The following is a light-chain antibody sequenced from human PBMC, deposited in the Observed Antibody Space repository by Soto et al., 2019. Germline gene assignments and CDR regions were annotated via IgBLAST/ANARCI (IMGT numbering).Light chain of an antibody. CDR3: QQHGSLPPT. Sequence: EIVLTQSPGTLSLSPGERATLSCRASQSVSSSYLAWYQQKPGQAPRLLFYGASRRATGIPDRFSGSGSGTDFTLTISRLEPEDFAVYYCQQHGSLPPTFGQGTKVEIK. J-gene: IGKJ1*01. CDR2: GAS. V-gene: IGKV3-20*01. CDR1: QSVSSSY.